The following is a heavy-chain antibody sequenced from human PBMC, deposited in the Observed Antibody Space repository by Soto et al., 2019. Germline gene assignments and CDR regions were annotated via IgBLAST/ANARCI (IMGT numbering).Heavy chain of an antibody. D-gene: IGHD2-8*01. Sequence: SVKVSCKASGGTFSSYAISWVRQAPGQGLEWMGGIIPIFGTANYAQKFQGRVTITADESTSTAYMELSSLRSEDTAVYYCARGGTNGVWNWFDPWGQGTLVTVSS. CDR1: GGTFSSYA. V-gene: IGHV1-69*13. CDR3: ARGGTNGVWNWFDP. J-gene: IGHJ5*02. CDR2: IIPIFGTA.